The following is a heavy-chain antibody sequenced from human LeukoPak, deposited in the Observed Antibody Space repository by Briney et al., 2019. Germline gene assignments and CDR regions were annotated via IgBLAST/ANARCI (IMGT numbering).Heavy chain of an antibody. Sequence: PGRSLRLSCAASGFTFDDYAMHWVRQVPGEGLEWVSSISWNSGRIGYADSVKGRFTISRDNVKNSLYLQMNSLRAEDTALYYCAKVADILTGYYTAWGQGTLVTVSS. V-gene: IGHV3-9*01. CDR1: GFTFDDYA. CDR2: ISWNSGRI. J-gene: IGHJ5*02. CDR3: AKVADILTGYYTA. D-gene: IGHD3-9*01.